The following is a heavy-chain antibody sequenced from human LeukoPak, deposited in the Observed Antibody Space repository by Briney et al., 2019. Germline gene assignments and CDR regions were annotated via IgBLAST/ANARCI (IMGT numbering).Heavy chain of an antibody. J-gene: IGHJ3*02. CDR2: ISSSSSYI. CDR3: ARDRTRDAFDI. V-gene: IGHV3-21*01. CDR1: GFTFSSYS. D-gene: IGHD2-8*01. Sequence: GGSLRLSCAASGFTFSSYSMNRVRQAPGKGLEWVSSISSSSSYIYYADSVKGRFTISRDNAKNSLYLQMNSLRAEDTAVYYCARDRTRDAFDIWGQGTMVTVSS.